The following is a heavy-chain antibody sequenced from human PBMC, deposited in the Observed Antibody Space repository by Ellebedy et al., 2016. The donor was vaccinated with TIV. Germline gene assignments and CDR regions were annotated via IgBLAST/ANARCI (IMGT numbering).Heavy chain of an antibody. CDR3: ARVAGRYWFDP. Sequence: AASVKVSCNASGYTFTSYGISWVRQAPGQGLEWIGWISVYNGNTNYAQKLQGRVTMTTDTSTSTAYMELRSLRSDDTAVYYCARVAGRYWFDPWGQGTLVTVSS. V-gene: IGHV1-18*01. CDR2: ISVYNGNT. CDR1: GYTFTSYG. D-gene: IGHD3-9*01. J-gene: IGHJ5*02.